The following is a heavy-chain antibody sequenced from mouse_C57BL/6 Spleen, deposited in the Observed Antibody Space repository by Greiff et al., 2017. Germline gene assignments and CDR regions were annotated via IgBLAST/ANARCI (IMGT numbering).Heavy chain of an antibody. D-gene: IGHD1-3*01. V-gene: IGHV1-82*01. CDR1: GYTFTSYW. CDR2: IYPGDGDT. J-gene: IGHJ2*01. Sequence: QVQLQQPGAELVKPGASVKVSCKASGYTFTSYWMHWVKQRPGQGLEWIGRIYPGDGDTNYNGKFKGKATLTADKSSSTAYMQLSSLTSEDSAVYFCARKWTRNYFDYWGQGTTLTVSS. CDR3: ARKWTRNYFDY.